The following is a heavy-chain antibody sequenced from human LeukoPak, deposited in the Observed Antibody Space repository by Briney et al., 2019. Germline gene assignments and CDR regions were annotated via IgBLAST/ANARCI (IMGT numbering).Heavy chain of an antibody. CDR1: KFNFNNYG. V-gene: IGHV3-23*01. D-gene: IGHD6-6*01. Sequence: PGGSLRLSCATSKFNFNNYGMTWVRQAPGKGLEWVSSIRGNGDGTQYAASVQGRFTISKDNSKNTLYLQMTSLRREDTAIYYCARSTGSSSPTAWEYYYFMDVWGEGTTVTVSS. J-gene: IGHJ6*04. CDR3: ARSTGSSSPTAWEYYYFMDV. CDR2: IRGNGDGT.